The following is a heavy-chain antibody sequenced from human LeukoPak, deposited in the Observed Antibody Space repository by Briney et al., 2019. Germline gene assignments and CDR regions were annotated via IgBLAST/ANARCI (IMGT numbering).Heavy chain of an antibody. CDR1: GGSFSGYY. CDR2: INHSGST. J-gene: IGHJ6*02. Sequence: PSETLSLTCAVYGGSFSGYYWSWIRQPPGKGLEWIGEINHSGSTNYNPSLKSRVTTSVDTSKNQFSLKLSSVTAADTAVYYCARGSIAARPSYYYYYGMDVWGQGTTVTVSS. CDR3: ARGSIAARPSYYYYYGMDV. V-gene: IGHV4-34*01. D-gene: IGHD6-6*01.